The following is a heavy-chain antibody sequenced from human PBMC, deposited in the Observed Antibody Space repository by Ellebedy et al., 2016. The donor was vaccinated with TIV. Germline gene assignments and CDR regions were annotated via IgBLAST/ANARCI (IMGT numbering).Heavy chain of an antibody. J-gene: IGHJ4*02. Sequence: AASVKVSCKASGGTFSYYTISWVRQAPGQGLEWMGRLNPILAIATNAEKFQGRPSITADKTTSTDYMELSSLRSEDTAVYYCAADYGDYVLEDWGQGTLITVSS. V-gene: IGHV1-69*02. CDR3: AADYGDYVLED. CDR1: GGTFSYYT. D-gene: IGHD4-17*01. CDR2: LNPILAIA.